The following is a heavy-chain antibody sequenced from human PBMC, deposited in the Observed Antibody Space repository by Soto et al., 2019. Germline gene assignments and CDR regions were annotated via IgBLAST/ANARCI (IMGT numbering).Heavy chain of an antibody. J-gene: IGHJ6*02. D-gene: IGHD3-10*01. CDR1: GYSFTSYW. V-gene: IGHV5-10-1*01. CDR2: IDPSDSYT. CDR3: ATRTHDYYGSGSYYKGAYTEFDI. Sequence: GESLKNSCKGSGYSFTSYWISWVRQMPGKGLEWMGRIDPSDSYTNYSPSFQGHVTISADKSISTAYLQWSSLKASDTAMYYCATRTHDYYGSGSYYKGAYTEFDIRGQRTTVTISS.